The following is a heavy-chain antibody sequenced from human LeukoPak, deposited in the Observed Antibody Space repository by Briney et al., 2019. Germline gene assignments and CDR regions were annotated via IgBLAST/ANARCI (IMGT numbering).Heavy chain of an antibody. Sequence: SETLSLTCTVSGGSISSYYWSWIRQPPGKALEWIGSVYYSGTTSYNPSLKSRVTISVDMSKNHFSLRLRSVTAADTAMYYCARGTLYRGWSYYLDFWGQGSQVTVSS. CDR3: ARGTLYRGWSYYLDF. CDR2: VYYSGTT. J-gene: IGHJ4*02. V-gene: IGHV4-59*12. CDR1: GGSISSYY. D-gene: IGHD6-19*01.